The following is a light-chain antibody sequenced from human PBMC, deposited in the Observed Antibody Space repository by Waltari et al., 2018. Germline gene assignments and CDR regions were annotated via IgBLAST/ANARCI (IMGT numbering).Light chain of an antibody. J-gene: IGLJ3*02. CDR1: SGHSTND. CDR2: VNSDGRH. CDR3: QTGGHGTWV. V-gene: IGLV4-69*01. Sequence: QLVLTQSPSPSASLGASAKLTFTLSSGHSTNDIAWLQKRPDKGTRFVRKVNSDGRHNKGDEIPDRFSGSSSGAERYLTISSLQSEDEADYYCQTGGHGTWVFGGGTKLTVL.